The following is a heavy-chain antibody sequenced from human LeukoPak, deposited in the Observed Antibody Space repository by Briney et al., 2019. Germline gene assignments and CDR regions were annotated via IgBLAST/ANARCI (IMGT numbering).Heavy chain of an antibody. CDR2: TSYEGNGT. CDR3: ASEVEALLDH. D-gene: IGHD2-15*01. CDR1: GFSVSKSV. V-gene: IGHV3-30*03. Sequence: PGGSLRLSCAASGFSVSKSVMYWLRQAPGMGLDWVAATSYEGNGTFCAGSVKGRFTMSRDNANNMVYLQMNSLRQEDTALYYCASEVEALLDHWGQGTLVTVSS. J-gene: IGHJ4*02.